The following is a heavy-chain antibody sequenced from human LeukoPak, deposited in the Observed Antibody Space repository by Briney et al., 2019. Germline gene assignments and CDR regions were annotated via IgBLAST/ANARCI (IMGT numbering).Heavy chain of an antibody. CDR1: GYTFTNYA. Sequence: ASVKVSCKASGYTFTNYAIHWVRQAPGQGLEWMGWINTNTGNPTYAQGFTGRFVLSLDTSVSTAYLEISSLKAEDTAIYYCARDLKSGYEDYWGQGTLVTVSS. CDR3: ARDLKSGYEDY. D-gene: IGHD5-12*01. V-gene: IGHV7-4-1*02. J-gene: IGHJ4*02. CDR2: INTNTGNP.